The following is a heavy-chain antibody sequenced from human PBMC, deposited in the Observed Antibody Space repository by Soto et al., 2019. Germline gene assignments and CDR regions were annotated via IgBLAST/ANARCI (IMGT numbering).Heavy chain of an antibody. V-gene: IGHV3-23*01. CDR1: GFTFSSYA. CDR2: ISGSGGST. Sequence: GGSLRLSCAASGFTFSSYAMSWVRQAPGKGLEWVSAISGSGGSTYYADSVKGRFTISRDNSKNTLYLQMNSLRAEDTAVYYCAKTNSSGYSLLLTLLLNYWGQGTLVTVSS. J-gene: IGHJ4*02. CDR3: AKTNSSGYSLLLTLLLNY. D-gene: IGHD3-22*01.